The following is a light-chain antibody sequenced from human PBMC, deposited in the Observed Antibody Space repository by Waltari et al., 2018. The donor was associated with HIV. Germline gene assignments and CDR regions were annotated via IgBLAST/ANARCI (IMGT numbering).Light chain of an antibody. CDR3: AAWDDSLNGVI. J-gene: IGLJ2*01. V-gene: IGLV1-44*01. CDR1: SSNIGSHT. Sequence: QSVLTQPPSASGTPGQRVTISCSGSSSNIGSHTVNWYQQLPGTAPKLLIYNNRQRPSGVPDRFSGSKSGTSASLAISGLQSEDEADYYCAAWDDSLNGVIFGGGTKLTVL. CDR2: NNR.